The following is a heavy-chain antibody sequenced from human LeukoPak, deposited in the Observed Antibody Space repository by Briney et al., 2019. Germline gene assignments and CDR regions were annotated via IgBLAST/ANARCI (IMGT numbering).Heavy chain of an antibody. Sequence: SETLSLTCTVSGGSISSYYWSWIRQPPGKGLEWIGYIYYSGSTNYNPSLKSRVTISVDTSKNQFSLKLSSVTAADTAVYYCARAYCGGDCYSVPNAFDTWGQGTMVTVSS. V-gene: IGHV4-59*08. CDR2: IYYSGST. CDR3: ARAYCGGDCYSVPNAFDT. J-gene: IGHJ3*02. CDR1: GGSISSYY. D-gene: IGHD2-21*02.